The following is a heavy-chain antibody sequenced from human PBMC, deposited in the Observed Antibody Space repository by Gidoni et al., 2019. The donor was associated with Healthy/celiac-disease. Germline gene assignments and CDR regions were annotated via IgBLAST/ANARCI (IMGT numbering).Heavy chain of an antibody. CDR1: GFTFSSYS. J-gene: IGHJ5*02. D-gene: IGHD1-26*01. V-gene: IGHV3-21*01. Sequence: EVQLVESGGGLVKPGGSLRLSCAASGFTFSSYSMNWVRQAPGKGLEWVSSISSSSSYIYYADPVKGRFTISRDNAKNSLYLQMNSLRAEDTAVYYCARDGGLHSPGWFDPWGQGTLVTVSS. CDR3: ARDGGLHSPGWFDP. CDR2: ISSSSSYI.